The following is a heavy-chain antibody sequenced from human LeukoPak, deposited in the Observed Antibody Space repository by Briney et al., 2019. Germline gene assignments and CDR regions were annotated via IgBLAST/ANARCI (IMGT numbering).Heavy chain of an antibody. D-gene: IGHD2-8*01. CDR1: GFSFSSYP. Sequence: GRSLRLFCAAAGFSFSSYPMNWVRQAPGKGLEWISHISSDGNTESYVDAPRGRFTMSRDNAKNSLFLLINSLRVEDTAVYYYARDSVNGPFVISLDLWGHGAMVTVSS. V-gene: IGHV3-48*03. J-gene: IGHJ4*01. CDR3: ARDSVNGPFVISLDL. CDR2: ISSDGNTE.